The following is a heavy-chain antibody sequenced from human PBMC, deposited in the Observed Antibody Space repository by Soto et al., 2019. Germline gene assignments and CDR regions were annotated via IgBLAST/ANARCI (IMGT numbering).Heavy chain of an antibody. CDR2: IYSGGST. D-gene: IGHD2-15*01. CDR3: AREAATGNNWFDP. CDR1: GFTVSSNY. J-gene: IGHJ5*02. Sequence: PGGSLRLCCAASGFTVSSNYMSWVRQAPGKGLEWVSVIYSGGSTYYADSVKGRFTISRDNSKNTLYLQMNSLRAEDTAVYYCAREAATGNNWFDPWGQGTLVTVSS. V-gene: IGHV3-53*01.